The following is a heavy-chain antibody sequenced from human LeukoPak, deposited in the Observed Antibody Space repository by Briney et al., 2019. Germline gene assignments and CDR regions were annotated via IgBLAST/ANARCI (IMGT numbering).Heavy chain of an antibody. CDR3: ARLGDLGMDV. D-gene: IGHD3-10*01. V-gene: IGHV4-4*09. J-gene: IGHJ6*02. Sequence: SETLSLTCTVSGGSISSYYWSWIRQPPGKGLEWIGYIYTSGSTNYNPSLKSRVTISVDTSKNQFSLKLSSVPAADTAVYYCARLGDLGMDVWGQGTTVTVSS. CDR2: IYTSGST. CDR1: GGSISSYY.